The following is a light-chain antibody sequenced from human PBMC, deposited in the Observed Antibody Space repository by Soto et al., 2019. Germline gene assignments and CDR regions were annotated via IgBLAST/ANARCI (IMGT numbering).Light chain of an antibody. V-gene: IGKV3-20*01. J-gene: IGKJ5*01. CDR3: QQYGSSPPVT. CDR1: QSVSSSY. Sequence: EIVLTQSPGTLSLSPGERATLSCRASQSVSSSYLAWYQQKPGQAPRLLIYGASSRATGIPDSFSGSGSGKHFTLPTTRLEHEDFALYYCQQYGSSPPVTFGQGTRRRLN. CDR2: GAS.